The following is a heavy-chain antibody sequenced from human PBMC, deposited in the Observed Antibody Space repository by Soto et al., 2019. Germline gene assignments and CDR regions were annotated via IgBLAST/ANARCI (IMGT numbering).Heavy chain of an antibody. D-gene: IGHD1-26*01. CDR2: TRNKANSYNT. CDR3: ARDTGGSYDY. CDR1: GFTFSDYS. V-gene: IGHV3-72*01. Sequence: EVQLVESGGGLVQPGGSLRLSCAASGFTFSDYSMDWVRQVPGKGLEWLGRTRNKANSYNTEYVASVKGRFIISRDGSKDSMYLQMNSLKTEDTAVYYCARDTGGSYDYWGQGVLVTVSS. J-gene: IGHJ4*02.